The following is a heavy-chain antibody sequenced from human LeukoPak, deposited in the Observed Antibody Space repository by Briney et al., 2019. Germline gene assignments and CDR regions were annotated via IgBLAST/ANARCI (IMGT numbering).Heavy chain of an antibody. V-gene: IGHV3-21*01. CDR1: GFTFSSYS. D-gene: IGHD2-21*02. J-gene: IGHJ4*02. Sequence: GGSLRLSCAASGFTFSSYSMNWVRQAPGKGLEWVSSISSSSYIYYADSVKGRFTISRDNAKNSLYLQMNSLRAEDTAVYYCARAVVTAIRGLTRFDYWGQGTLVTVSS. CDR2: ISSSSYI. CDR3: ARAVVTAIRGLTRFDY.